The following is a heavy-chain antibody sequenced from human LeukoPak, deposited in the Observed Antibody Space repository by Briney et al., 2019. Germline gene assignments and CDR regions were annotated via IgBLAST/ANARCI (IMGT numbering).Heavy chain of an antibody. D-gene: IGHD1-26*01. CDR2: ITWNGGST. CDR1: GFTFDDHG. CDR3: ARDRSYGAFAS. V-gene: IGHV3-20*04. Sequence: GGSLRLSCAASGFTFDDHGMNWVRQAPGKGLEWVSGITWNGGSTGYADSVKGRFTISRDNAKNSLYLQMSSLRAEDTALYYCARDRSYGAFASWGQGTLVTASS. J-gene: IGHJ4*02.